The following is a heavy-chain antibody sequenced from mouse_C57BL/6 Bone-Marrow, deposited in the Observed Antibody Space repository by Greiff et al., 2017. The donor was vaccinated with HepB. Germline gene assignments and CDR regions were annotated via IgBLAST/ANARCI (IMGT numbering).Heavy chain of an antibody. J-gene: IGHJ2*01. V-gene: IGHV1-81*01. Sequence: QVQLQQSGAELARPGASVKLSCKASGYTFTSYGISWVKQRTGQGLGWIGEIYPRSGNTYYNEKFKGKATLTADKSSSTAYMELRSLTSEDSAVYFCASPFCYWGQGTTLTDSS. CDR2: IYPRSGNT. CDR3: ASPFCY. CDR1: GYTFTSYG.